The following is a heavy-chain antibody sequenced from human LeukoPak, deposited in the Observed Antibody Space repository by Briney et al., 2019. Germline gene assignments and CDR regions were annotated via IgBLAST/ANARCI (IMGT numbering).Heavy chain of an antibody. CDR3: ARDSERKRYYYDSSGYSRVIDY. V-gene: IGHV4-31*03. Sequence: SQTLSLTCTVSGGSISSGGYYWSWIRQHPGKGLGWIGYIYYSGSTYYNPSLKSRVTISVDTSKNQFSLKLSSVTAADTAVYYCARDSERKRYYYDSSGYSRVIDYWGQGTLVTVSS. CDR2: IYYSGST. D-gene: IGHD3-22*01. J-gene: IGHJ4*02. CDR1: GGSISSGGYY.